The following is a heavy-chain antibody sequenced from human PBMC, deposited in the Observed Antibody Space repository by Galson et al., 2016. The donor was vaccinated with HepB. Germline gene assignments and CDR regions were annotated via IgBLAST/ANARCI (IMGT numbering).Heavy chain of an antibody. D-gene: IGHD2-15*01. V-gene: IGHV3-33*06. J-gene: IGHJ4*02. CDR1: GFSFSTYG. CDR3: AKASGGSHVHPDY. CDR2: IWNDGSDE. Sequence: SLRLSCAASGFSFSTYGMHWVRQAPGKGLEWVAVIWNDGSDEYYAGSVKGRFTISRDNSKNTLYLLMSSLETEDTAVYYCAKASGGSHVHPDYWGQGTLVTVSA.